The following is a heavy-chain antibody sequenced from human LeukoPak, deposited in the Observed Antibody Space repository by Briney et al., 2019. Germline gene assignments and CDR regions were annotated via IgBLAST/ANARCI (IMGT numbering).Heavy chain of an antibody. CDR2: MNPNSGNT. D-gene: IGHD2-2*01. J-gene: IGHJ3*02. CDR1: GYTFTSYD. Sequence: ASVKVSCKASGYTFTSYDINWVRQATGQGLEWMGWMNPNSGNTGYAQKFQGRVTITRNASISTAYMELSSLRSEDTAVYYCARGFEVGYDAFDIWGQGTMVTVSS. V-gene: IGHV1-8*03. CDR3: ARGFEVGYDAFDI.